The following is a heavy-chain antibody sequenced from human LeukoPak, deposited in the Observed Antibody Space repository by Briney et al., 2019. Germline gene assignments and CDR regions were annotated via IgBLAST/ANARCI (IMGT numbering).Heavy chain of an antibody. CDR2: ISWNGGTI. Sequence: GGSLRLSCAASGFNFDDYVMHWVRQVPGKGLEWVSGISWNGGTIGYADSVKGRFTISRDNAKNSLFLQMNSLRAEDTALYYCAKDFRVYCSGTYYPLGYWGQGTLVTVSS. J-gene: IGHJ4*02. CDR3: AKDFRVYCSGTYYPLGY. V-gene: IGHV3-9*01. CDR1: GFNFDDYV. D-gene: IGHD3-10*01.